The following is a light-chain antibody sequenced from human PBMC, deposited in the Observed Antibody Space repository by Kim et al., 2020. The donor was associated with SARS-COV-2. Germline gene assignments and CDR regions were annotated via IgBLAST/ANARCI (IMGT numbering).Light chain of an antibody. CDR1: QSVSSNY. V-gene: IGKV3-20*01. CDR2: RAS. CDR3: QQYDTSPYT. J-gene: IGKJ2*01. Sequence: PGESATRSCRASQSVSSNYLAGYHQRPGQAPRLLIYRASTRATGAPDRFSGSGSGTDFTLTIRRLEPEDSGVFYCQQYDTSPYTFGQGTKLEI.